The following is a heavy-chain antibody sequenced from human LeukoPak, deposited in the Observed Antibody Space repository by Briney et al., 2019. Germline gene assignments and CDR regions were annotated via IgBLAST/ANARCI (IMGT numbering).Heavy chain of an antibody. V-gene: IGHV3-23*01. D-gene: IGHD2-15*01. J-gene: IGHJ4*02. CDR1: GFTFSSYA. CDR3: AKVGEEGYCSGGSCYAYFDY. CDR2: ISGSGGST. Sequence: GGSLGLSCAASGFTFSSYAMSWVRQAPGKGLEWVSAISGSGGSTYYADSGKGRFTISRDNSKNTLYLRMNSLRAEDTAVYYCAKVGEEGYCSGGSCYAYFDYWGQGTLVTVSS.